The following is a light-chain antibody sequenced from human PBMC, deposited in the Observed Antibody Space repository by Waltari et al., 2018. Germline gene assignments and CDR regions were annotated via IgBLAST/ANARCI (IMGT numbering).Light chain of an antibody. V-gene: IGKV4-1*01. CDR1: QSVLYSSNNKNY. Sequence: DIVMTQSPDSLAVSLCERATMNCKSSQSVLYSSNNKNYLAWYQQKPGQPPKLLIYWTSTRASGVPDRFSGSGYGTDFTLTISSLQAEDVAVYYCQQYYSTPLTFGQGTKVEIK. CDR2: WTS. J-gene: IGKJ1*01. CDR3: QQYYSTPLT.